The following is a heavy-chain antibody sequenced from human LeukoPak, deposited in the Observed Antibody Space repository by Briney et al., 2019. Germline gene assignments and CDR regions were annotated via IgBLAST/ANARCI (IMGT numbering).Heavy chain of an antibody. V-gene: IGHV3-30*02. CDR1: GFTFSTDG. Sequence: TGGSLRLSCAGSGFTFSTDGMNWVRQAPGKGLEWVAVIWYGGSNKYYADSVKDRFTISRDNSKNTLYLQMNSLRAEDTAVYYCAKSPYCSSTSCHTDYWGQGTLVTVSS. CDR2: IWYGGSNK. D-gene: IGHD2-2*02. J-gene: IGHJ4*02. CDR3: AKSPYCSSTSCHTDY.